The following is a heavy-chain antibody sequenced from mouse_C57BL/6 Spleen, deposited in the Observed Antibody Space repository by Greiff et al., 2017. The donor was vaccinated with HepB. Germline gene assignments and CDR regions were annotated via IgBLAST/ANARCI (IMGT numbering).Heavy chain of an antibody. CDR3: TTGHYGSSSDWYFDV. CDR1: GFNIKDDY. V-gene: IGHV14-4*01. D-gene: IGHD1-1*01. J-gene: IGHJ1*03. CDR2: IDPENGDT. Sequence: EVQLQQSGAELVRPGASVKLSCTASGFNIKDDYMHWVKQRPEQGLEWIGWIDPENGDTEYASKFQGKATITADTSSNTAYLQLSSLTSEDTAVYYCTTGHYGSSSDWYFDVWGTGTTVTVSS.